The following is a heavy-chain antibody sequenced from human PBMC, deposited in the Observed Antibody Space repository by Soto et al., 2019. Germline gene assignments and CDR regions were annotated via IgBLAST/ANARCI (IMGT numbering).Heavy chain of an antibody. Sequence: QVHLVESGGGVVQPGRSLIVSCEAFGFSFRNYGMQWVRQAPGKGLEWVAVVGDDGTAKVYADSVKGRFTISRDNSRNTLYMQMDGLRVEDTAVYYGAREAALDNWYYGLWGPGTSVIVSS. D-gene: IGHD3-9*01. J-gene: IGHJ2*01. CDR3: AREAALDNWYYGL. V-gene: IGHV3-33*08. CDR1: GFSFRNYG. CDR2: VGDDGTAK.